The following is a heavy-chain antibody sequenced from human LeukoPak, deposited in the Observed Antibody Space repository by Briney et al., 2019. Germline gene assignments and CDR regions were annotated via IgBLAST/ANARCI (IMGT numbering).Heavy chain of an antibody. D-gene: IGHD4/OR15-4a*01. CDR1: GFTFSDSY. CDR3: TRPANSIRGDY. V-gene: IGHV3-11*04. Sequence: GGSLRLSCAASGFTFSDSYMTWVRQAPGKGVEWVAYISGSGHDINYSDSVKGRFTISRDNAKNSLYLQMSSLRVEDTAVYYCTRPANSIRGDYWGQGTLVTVSS. J-gene: IGHJ4*02. CDR2: ISGSGHDI.